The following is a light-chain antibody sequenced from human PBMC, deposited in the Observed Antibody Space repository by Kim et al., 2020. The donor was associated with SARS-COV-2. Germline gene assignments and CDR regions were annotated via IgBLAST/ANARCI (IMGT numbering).Light chain of an antibody. Sequence: ALGQTVRITCQGDSLRSDYASWYQQKPGQAPVLVIYGKNNRPSGIPDRFSGSSSGNTASLTITGAQAEDEADYYCNSRDSSGSHWVFGGGTQLTVL. V-gene: IGLV3-19*01. J-gene: IGLJ3*02. CDR2: GKN. CDR3: NSRDSSGSHWV. CDR1: SLRSDY.